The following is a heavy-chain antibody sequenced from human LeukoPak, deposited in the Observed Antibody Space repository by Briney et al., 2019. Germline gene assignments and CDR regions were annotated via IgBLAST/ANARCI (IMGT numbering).Heavy chain of an antibody. CDR1: GFTFSSYW. V-gene: IGHV3-7*03. J-gene: IGHJ4*02. Sequence: GGSLRLSCAASGFTFSSYWMSWVRQAPGKGLEWVANIKQDGSEKYYVDSVKGRFTISRDNAKNSLYLQMNSLRAEDTAVYYCARGLNYDYVWGRYRHNGYYFDYWGQGTLVTVSS. CDR3: ARGLNYDYVWGRYRHNGYYFDY. D-gene: IGHD3-16*02. CDR2: IKQDGSEK.